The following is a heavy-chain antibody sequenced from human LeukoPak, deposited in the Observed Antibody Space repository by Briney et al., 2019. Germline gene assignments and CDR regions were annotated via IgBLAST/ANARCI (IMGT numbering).Heavy chain of an antibody. CDR3: ARTRGNYNNFDS. J-gene: IGHJ4*02. CDR1: GGSISSSSYY. D-gene: IGHD1-26*01. CDR2: IYYSGST. V-gene: IGHV4-39*07. Sequence: SETLSLTCTVSGGSISSSSYYWGWIRQPPGKGLEWIGSIYYSGSTYYNPSLKSRVTISVDTSKNQFSLNLSSVTAADTAVYFCARTRGNYNNFDSWGQGTLVTVSS.